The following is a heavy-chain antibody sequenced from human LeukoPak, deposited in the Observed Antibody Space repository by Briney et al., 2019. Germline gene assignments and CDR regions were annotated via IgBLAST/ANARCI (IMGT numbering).Heavy chain of an antibody. Sequence: PSETLSLTCAVYGGSFSGYYWSWIRESPGKGLEWIGEINRSGNTNYNPSLKSRATISVDTSKNQFSLKLTSAAAADTTVYYCARRRDGHINPFDYWGQGTLVTVSS. CDR3: ARRRDGHINPFDY. D-gene: IGHD5-24*01. CDR2: INRSGNT. CDR1: GGSFSGYY. V-gene: IGHV4-34*01. J-gene: IGHJ4*02.